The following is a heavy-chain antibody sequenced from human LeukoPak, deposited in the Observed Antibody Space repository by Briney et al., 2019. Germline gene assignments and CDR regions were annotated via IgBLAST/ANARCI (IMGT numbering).Heavy chain of an antibody. V-gene: IGHV4-34*01. CDR2: INHCGST. D-gene: IGHD6-13*01. J-gene: IGHJ6*03. CDR1: GGSFSGYY. CDR3: ARGPRYSSSWYYYYYYYMDV. Sequence: SETLSLTCAVYGGSFSGYYWSWIRQPPGKGLEWIGEINHCGSTNYNPSLKSRVTISVDTSKNQFSLKLSSVTAADTAVYYCARGPRYSSSWYYYYYYYMDVWGKGTTVTVSS.